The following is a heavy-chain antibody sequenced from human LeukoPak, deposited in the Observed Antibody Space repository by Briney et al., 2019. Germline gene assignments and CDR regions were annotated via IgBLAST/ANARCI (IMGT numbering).Heavy chain of an antibody. CDR1: GFTFNSEP. CDR3: ATDYDWAFDY. V-gene: IGHV3-48*01. CDR2: IRSDSKTI. D-gene: IGHD3-16*01. Sequence: GGSLRLSCVVSGFTFNSEPMKWVRQAPGKGLDWIAHIRSDSKTIVYADSVKGRFTISRDNAKNSLSLQMNSLRAEDTPVYFCATDYDWAFDYWGQGILVTVAS. J-gene: IGHJ4*02.